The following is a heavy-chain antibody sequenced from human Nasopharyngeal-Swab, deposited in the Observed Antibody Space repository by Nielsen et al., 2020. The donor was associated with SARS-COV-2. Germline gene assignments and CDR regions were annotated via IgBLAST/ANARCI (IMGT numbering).Heavy chain of an antibody. Sequence: ASVKVSCKASGYTFTSYYMHWVRQAPGQGLEWMGIINPSGGSTSYAQKFQGRVTMTRDTSTSTVYMELSSLRSEDTAVYYCAAELIASGWYSGYYYYGMDVWGQGTTVTVSS. V-gene: IGHV1-46*01. CDR1: GYTFTSYY. CDR3: AAELIASGWYSGYYYYGMDV. J-gene: IGHJ6*02. CDR2: INPSGGST. D-gene: IGHD6-19*01.